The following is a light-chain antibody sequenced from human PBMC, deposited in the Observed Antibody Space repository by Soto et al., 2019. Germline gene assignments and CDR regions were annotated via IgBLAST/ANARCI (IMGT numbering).Light chain of an antibody. CDR2: DVS. V-gene: IGLV2-14*01. CDR1: SSDVGGYNY. J-gene: IGLJ1*01. Sequence: QSALTQPASVSGSPVQSITISCTGTSSDVGGYNYVSWYQQHPGKAPKLMIYDVSNRPSGVSNRFSGSKSGNTASLNISGLQAEDEADYYCSSYTSSSSYVFGTGTKLTVL. CDR3: SSYTSSSSYV.